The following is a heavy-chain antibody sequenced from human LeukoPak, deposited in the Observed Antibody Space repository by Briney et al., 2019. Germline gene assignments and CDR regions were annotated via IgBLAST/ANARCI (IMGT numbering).Heavy chain of an antibody. D-gene: IGHD2-2*01. J-gene: IGHJ5*02. CDR1: GYTFTSYG. CDR2: ISAYNGNT. Sequence: GASVKVSCKASGYTFTSYGISWVRQAPGQGLEWMGWISAYNGNTNYAQKLQGRVTMTTDTSTSTAYMELRSLRSDDTAVYYCARMEEYCSSTSCYDNWFDPWGQGTLVTGSS. V-gene: IGHV1-18*04. CDR3: ARMEEYCSSTSCYDNWFDP.